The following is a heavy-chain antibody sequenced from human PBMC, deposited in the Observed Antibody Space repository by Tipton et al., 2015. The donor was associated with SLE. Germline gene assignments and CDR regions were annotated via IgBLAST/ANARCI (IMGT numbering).Heavy chain of an antibody. CDR1: GGSISSYY. J-gene: IGHJ2*01. CDR3: ARRRDSSSSRPHWYFDL. Sequence: TLSLTCTVSGGSISSYYWSWIRQPPGKGLEWIGYIYYSGSTNYNPSLKSRVTISVDTSKNQFSLKLSAVTAAYTAVYYCARRRDSSSSRPHWYFDLWGRGTLVTVSS. CDR2: IYYSGST. V-gene: IGHV4-59*08. D-gene: IGHD6-6*01.